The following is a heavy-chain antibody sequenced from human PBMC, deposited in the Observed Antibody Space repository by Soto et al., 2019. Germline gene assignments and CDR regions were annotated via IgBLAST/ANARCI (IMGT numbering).Heavy chain of an antibody. CDR2: INAGNGNT. CDR3: ARGYLGYCSGGSCWSDWFDP. J-gene: IGHJ5*02. D-gene: IGHD2-15*01. V-gene: IGHV1-3*01. CDR1: GYTFTGYY. Sequence: ASVKVSCKASGYTFTGYYMHWVRQAPGQGLEWMGWINAGNGNTKYSQKFQGRVTITRDTSASTAYMELSSLRSEDTAVYYCARGYLGYCSGGSCWSDWFDPWGQGTLVTVSS.